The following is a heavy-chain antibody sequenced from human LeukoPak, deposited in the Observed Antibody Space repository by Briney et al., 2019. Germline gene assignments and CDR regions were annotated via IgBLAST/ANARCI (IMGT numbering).Heavy chain of an antibody. D-gene: IGHD2-15*01. CDR2: ISSSSSSM. V-gene: IGHV3-21*01. CDR3: AREPIVVVVAATLSAFDI. J-gene: IGHJ3*02. CDR1: GFTFSSYV. Sequence: PGRSLRLSCAASGFTFSSYVMNWVRQAPGKGLEWVSSISSSSSSMYYADSVKGRFTISRDNAKNSLYLQMNSLRAEDTAVYYCAREPIVVVVAATLSAFDIWGQGTVVTVSS.